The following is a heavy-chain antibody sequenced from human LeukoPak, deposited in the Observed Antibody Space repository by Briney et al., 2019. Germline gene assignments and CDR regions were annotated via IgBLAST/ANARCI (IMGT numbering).Heavy chain of an antibody. CDR2: IYYSGST. V-gene: IGHV4-59*01. Sequence: SETLSLTCTVSGGSISSYYWSWIRQPPGKGLEWIGYIYYSGSTNYNPSLKSRVTISVDTSKNQLSLKLSSVTAADTAVYYCARARGYSGYEDFDYWGQGTLVTVSS. CDR3: ARARGYSGYEDFDY. J-gene: IGHJ4*02. CDR1: GGSISSYY. D-gene: IGHD5-12*01.